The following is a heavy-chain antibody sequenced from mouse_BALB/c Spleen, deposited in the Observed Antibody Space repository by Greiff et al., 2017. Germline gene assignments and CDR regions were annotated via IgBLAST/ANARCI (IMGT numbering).Heavy chain of an antibody. Sequence: EVKLQESGPGLVKPSQSLSLTCTVTGYSITSDYAWNWIRQFPGNILEWMGYISYSGSTSYNPSLKSRISITRDTSKNQFFLQLNSVTTEDTATYYCARSGWLLHHYFDYWGQGTTLTVSS. CDR2: ISYSGST. CDR3: ARSGWLLHHYFDY. V-gene: IGHV3-2*02. J-gene: IGHJ2*01. D-gene: IGHD2-3*01. CDR1: GYSITSDYA.